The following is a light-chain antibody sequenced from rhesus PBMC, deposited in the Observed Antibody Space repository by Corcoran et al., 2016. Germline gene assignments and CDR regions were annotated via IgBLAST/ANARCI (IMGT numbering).Light chain of an antibody. V-gene: IGLV2S9*01. CDR1: SNDIGGYND. Sequence: QSALTQPPSVSKSLGQSVAISCTGTSNDIGGYNDVSWYQQHPGTAPRLLIYDVSKRPSGVSDRFSGSKSDNTASLTISGLQAEDEADYYCCSYSSASTYVFGSGTTLTVL. CDR2: DVS. CDR3: CSYSSASTYV. J-gene: IGLJ6*01.